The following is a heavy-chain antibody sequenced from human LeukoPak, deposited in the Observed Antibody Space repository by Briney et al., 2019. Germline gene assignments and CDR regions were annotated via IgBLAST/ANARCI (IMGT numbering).Heavy chain of an antibody. CDR3: ARDLSRSRPDCSGGSCYSVY. CDR1: GFTFSSYA. Sequence: GGSLRLSCAASGFTFSSYAMHWVRQAPGKGLEWVAVISYDGSNKYYADSVKGRFTISRYNSKNTLYLQMNSLRAEDTAVYYCARDLSRSRPDCSGGSCYSVYWGQGTLVTVSS. D-gene: IGHD2-15*01. J-gene: IGHJ4*02. CDR2: ISYDGSNK. V-gene: IGHV3-30*04.